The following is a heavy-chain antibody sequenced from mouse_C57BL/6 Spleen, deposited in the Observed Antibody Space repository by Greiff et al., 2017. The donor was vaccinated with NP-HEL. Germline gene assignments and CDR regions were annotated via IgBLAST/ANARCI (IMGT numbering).Heavy chain of an antibody. J-gene: IGHJ2*01. Sequence: VQLQQSGAELVRPGASVKLSCKASGYTFTDYYINWVKQRPGQGLEWIARIYPGSGNTYYNEKFKGKATLTAEKSSSTAYMQLSSLTSEDSAVYFCARLGDGYSYYFDYWGQGTTLTVSS. CDR2: IYPGSGNT. V-gene: IGHV1-76*01. D-gene: IGHD2-3*01. CDR3: ARLGDGYSYYFDY. CDR1: GYTFTDYY.